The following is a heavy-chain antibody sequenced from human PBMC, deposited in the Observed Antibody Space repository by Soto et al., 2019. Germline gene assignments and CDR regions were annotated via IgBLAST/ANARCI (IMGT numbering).Heavy chain of an antibody. CDR2: ISYDGGNE. Sequence: QVQLVQSGGGVVQPGRSLRLSCAGSGFTFSSYGIHWVRQAPGKGLEWVALISYDGGNEKYTESVKDRFTISRDDSHNVAYLQMSSLRTEDTAMYYCGKDRYSGTYPTDFDYWGQGSLVTVSS. D-gene: IGHD1-26*01. CDR1: GFTFSSYG. CDR3: GKDRYSGTYPTDFDY. V-gene: IGHV3-30*18. J-gene: IGHJ4*02.